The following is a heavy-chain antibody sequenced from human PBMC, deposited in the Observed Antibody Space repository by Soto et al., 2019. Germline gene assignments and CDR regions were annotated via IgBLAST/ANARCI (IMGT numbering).Heavy chain of an antibody. Sequence: DVRLVESGGGLVQPGGSLRLSCTASGFSVGRLFMTWVRQAPGKGLEWVSVLSSDDNTYYVDSVKGRFTISRDISKNTLFLEMNGLRAEDTAVYHCARDIFGGSYDFWHGGQGTLVTVSS. CDR3: ARDIFGGSYDFWH. D-gene: IGHD3-3*01. J-gene: IGHJ4*02. V-gene: IGHV3-66*01. CDR2: LSSDDNT. CDR1: GFSVGRLF.